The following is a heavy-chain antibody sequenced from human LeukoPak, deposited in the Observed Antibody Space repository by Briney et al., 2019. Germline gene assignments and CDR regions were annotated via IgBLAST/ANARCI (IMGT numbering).Heavy chain of an antibody. V-gene: IGHV3-43D*03. CDR3: AKDRFSGSYSHDVGFDY. J-gene: IGHJ4*02. D-gene: IGHD1-26*01. Sequence: GGSLGLSCAASGFTFDDYAMHWVRQARGKGLEWVSLISWDGGSTYYADSVKGRFTISRDNSKNSLYLQMNSLRAEDTALYYCAKDRFSGSYSHDVGFDYRGQGTLVTVSS. CDR1: GFTFDDYA. CDR2: ISWDGGST.